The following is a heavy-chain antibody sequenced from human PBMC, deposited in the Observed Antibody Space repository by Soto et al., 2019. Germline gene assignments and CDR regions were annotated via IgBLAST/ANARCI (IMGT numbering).Heavy chain of an antibody. CDR1: GGTFSSYA. D-gene: IGHD6-6*01. CDR2: IIPIFGTA. V-gene: IGHV1-69*06. Sequence: QVQLVQSGAEVKKPGSSVKVSCKASGGTFSSYAISWVRQAPGQGLEWMGGIIPIFGTANYAQKFQGRVTMTTDTSTSTAYMELRSLRSDDTAVYYCARAGDIAARPIDYWGQGTLVTVSS. J-gene: IGHJ4*02. CDR3: ARAGDIAARPIDY.